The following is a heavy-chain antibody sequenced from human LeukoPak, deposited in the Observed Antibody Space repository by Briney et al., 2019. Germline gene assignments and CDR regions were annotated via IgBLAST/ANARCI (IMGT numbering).Heavy chain of an antibody. Sequence: GGSLRLSCAASGFTFSSYGMHWVRQAPGKGLEWVAFVRYDGSNKYYADSVKGRFTISRDNSKNTLYLQMNTLRAEDTAVYRCARGTTVRNPNWFDPWGQGTLVTVSS. CDR2: VRYDGSNK. J-gene: IGHJ5*02. D-gene: IGHD4-17*01. CDR1: GFTFSSYG. V-gene: IGHV3-30*02. CDR3: ARGTTVRNPNWFDP.